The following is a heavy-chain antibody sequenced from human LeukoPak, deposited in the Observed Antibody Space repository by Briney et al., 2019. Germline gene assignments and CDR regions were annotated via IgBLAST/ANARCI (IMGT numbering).Heavy chain of an antibody. CDR1: GFIFSNYG. CDR3: ARGIAPGATPPLDY. Sequence: GGSLRLSCAASGFIFSNYGMHWVRQAPGKGLEWVAVISHDGSNRYYADSVKGRFTISRDNSKSTLYLQMNSLRADDTAIYYCARGIAPGATPPLDYGGQGTLVTVSS. CDR2: ISHDGSNR. V-gene: IGHV3-30*19. J-gene: IGHJ4*02. D-gene: IGHD2-15*01.